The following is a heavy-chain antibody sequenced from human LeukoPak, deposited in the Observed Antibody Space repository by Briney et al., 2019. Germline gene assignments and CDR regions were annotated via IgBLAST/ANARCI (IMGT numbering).Heavy chain of an antibody. CDR1: GYTFTSYD. Sequence: ASVKVSCKASGYTFTSYDINWVRQATGQGLEWMGWMNPNSGNTGYAQKFQGRVTMTRNTSISTAYMELSSLRSEDTAVYYCARALVSSGSYYYYYYGMDVWGQGTTVTVSS. CDR3: ARALVSSGSYYYYYYGMDV. V-gene: IGHV1-8*01. J-gene: IGHJ6*02. CDR2: MNPNSGNT. D-gene: IGHD3-22*01.